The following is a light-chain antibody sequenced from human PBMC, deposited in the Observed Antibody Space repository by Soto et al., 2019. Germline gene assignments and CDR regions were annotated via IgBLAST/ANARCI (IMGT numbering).Light chain of an antibody. CDR1: QGISQD. CDR2: AAS. J-gene: IGKJ2*01. V-gene: IGKV1-33*01. CDR3: QQYYSLPYT. Sequence: DIQMTQSPSSLSAFVGDRVTITCQASQGISQDLNRYQQRPVEAPKLLIYAASNLETGIPSRFSGSGAQTYFTFTISNLQHEDVAIYYCQQYYSLPYTFGQGTKLEI.